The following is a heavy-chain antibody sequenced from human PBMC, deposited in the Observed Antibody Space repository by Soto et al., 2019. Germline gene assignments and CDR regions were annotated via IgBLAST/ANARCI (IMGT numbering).Heavy chain of an antibody. V-gene: IGHV4-30-4*01. Sequence: QVQLQESGPGLVKPSQTLSLTCSVSGGSISSGENYWNWIRQPPGKGLEWIGYIYYSGDTYYNPFLKSRVTISLDTSKNQSSLKLSSVTAADPAVYYCAAPSGYYWVHDYWGQGTLVTVSS. J-gene: IGHJ4*02. D-gene: IGHD3-22*01. CDR1: GGSISSGENY. CDR2: IYYSGDT. CDR3: AAPSGYYWVHDY.